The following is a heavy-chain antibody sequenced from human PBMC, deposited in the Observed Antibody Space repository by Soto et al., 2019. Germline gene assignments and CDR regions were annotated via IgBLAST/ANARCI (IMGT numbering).Heavy chain of an antibody. Sequence: KQSQTLSLTCTVSGGSISSSSYYWGWIRQPPGKGLEWIGSIYYSGSTYYNPSLKSRVTISVDTSKNQFSLKLSSVTAADTAVYYCVTPDAKDRLYSYENGAFDYWGQGTLVTVSS. V-gene: IGHV4-39*01. CDR3: VTPDAKDRLYSYENGAFDY. CDR2: IYYSGST. CDR1: GGSISSSSYY. J-gene: IGHJ4*02. D-gene: IGHD5-18*01.